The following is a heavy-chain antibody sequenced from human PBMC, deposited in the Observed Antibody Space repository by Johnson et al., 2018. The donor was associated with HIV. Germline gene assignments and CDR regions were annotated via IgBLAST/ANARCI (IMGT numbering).Heavy chain of an antibody. CDR3: ERGDFWSGYPDAFDI. D-gene: IGHD3-3*01. Sequence: VQLVESGGGVVQPGRSLRLSCAASGFTFSSYAMHWVRQAPGKGLEWVAVISYDGSNKYYADSVKGRFTISRDNSKNTLYLQMNSLRAEDTAVYYCERGDFWSGYPDAFDIWGQGTMVTVSS. V-gene: IGHV3-30*04. CDR2: ISYDGSNK. J-gene: IGHJ3*02. CDR1: GFTFSSYA.